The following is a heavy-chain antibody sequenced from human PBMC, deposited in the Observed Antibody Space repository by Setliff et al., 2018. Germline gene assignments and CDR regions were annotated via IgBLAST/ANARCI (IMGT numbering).Heavy chain of an antibody. CDR3: ARLRGYSSGWYFDY. V-gene: IGHV4-39*01. CDR1: GGSISSTSYY. Sequence: TCTVSGGSISSTSYYWGWIRQPPGKGLDWIGSIYYSGSTYYNPSLKSRVTISVDTSKNQFSLRLSSVTAADTAVYYCARLRGYSSGWYFDYWGQGALVTVSS. D-gene: IGHD6-19*01. J-gene: IGHJ4*02. CDR2: IYYSGST.